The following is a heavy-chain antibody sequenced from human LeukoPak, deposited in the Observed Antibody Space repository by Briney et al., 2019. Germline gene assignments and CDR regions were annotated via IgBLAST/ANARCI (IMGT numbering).Heavy chain of an antibody. Sequence: SEALSLTCTVSGGSISSGNYYWTWIRQPAGTGREWIGRIHTSGSTNYNPSLKSRVTMSVDTSKNQFSLKLSSVTAADTAVYYCARYCGSTNCYVDAFDIWGQGTVVTVSS. CDR2: IHTSGST. D-gene: IGHD2-2*01. J-gene: IGHJ3*02. CDR1: GGSISSGNYY. CDR3: ARYCGSTNCYVDAFDI. V-gene: IGHV4-61*02.